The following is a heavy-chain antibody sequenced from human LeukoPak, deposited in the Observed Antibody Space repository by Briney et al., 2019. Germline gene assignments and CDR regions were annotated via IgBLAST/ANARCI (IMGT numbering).Heavy chain of an antibody. J-gene: IGHJ4*02. CDR1: GFTFSSYA. D-gene: IGHD3-10*01. V-gene: IGHV3-23*01. CDR2: ISGSGGST. CDR3: AKDRRVWGSGRSLFDY. Sequence: GGSLRLSCAASGFTFSSYAMSWVRQAPGKGLEWVSAISGSGGSTYYADSVKGRFTISRDNLKNTLYLQMNSLRAEDTAVYYCAKDRRVWGSGRSLFDYWGQGTLVTVSS.